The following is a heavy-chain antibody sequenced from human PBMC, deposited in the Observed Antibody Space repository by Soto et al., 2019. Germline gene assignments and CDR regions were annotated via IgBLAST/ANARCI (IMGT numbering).Heavy chain of an antibody. CDR2: ISGGGGST. Sequence: GGSLRLSCAASGLTFSSYAMSWVRQAPGKGLEWVSAISGGGGSTYYADSVKGRFTISRDDSKNSLYLQMNSLRDEDTAVYYCARAHYYDSSGYPSGGMDVWGQGTTVTVSS. V-gene: IGHV3-23*01. CDR3: ARAHYYDSSGYPSGGMDV. D-gene: IGHD3-22*01. CDR1: GLTFSSYA. J-gene: IGHJ6*02.